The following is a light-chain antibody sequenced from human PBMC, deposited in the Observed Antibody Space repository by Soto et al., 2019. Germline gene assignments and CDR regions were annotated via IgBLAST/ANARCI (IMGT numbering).Light chain of an antibody. J-gene: IGKJ4*01. CDR1: QDVGTF. CDR2: EAS. CDR3: QQRNSRPLT. V-gene: IGKV3-11*01. Sequence: VLTQSPDTLSLSPGERATLSCRASQDVGTFLVWYHQKPGLSPSLVIYEASKRATDIPDRFSGSGSGTAFTLTINRLEPEDVGFYYCQQRNSRPLTFGGGTKVELK.